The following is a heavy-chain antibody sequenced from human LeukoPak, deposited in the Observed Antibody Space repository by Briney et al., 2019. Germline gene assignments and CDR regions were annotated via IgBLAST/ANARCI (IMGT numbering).Heavy chain of an antibody. D-gene: IGHD5-12*01. CDR2: IKQDGSEK. CDR3: ARVDSGYDFFGAKYYYYRDV. CDR1: GFTFSSYW. Sequence: GGSLRLSCAASGFTFSSYWMSWVRQAPGKWLEWVANIKQDGSEKYYVDSEKGRFTISRDNAKNSLYLQMNSLRAEDTAVYYCARVDSGYDFFGAKYYYYRDVWGKGTTVTISS. J-gene: IGHJ6*03. V-gene: IGHV3-7*01.